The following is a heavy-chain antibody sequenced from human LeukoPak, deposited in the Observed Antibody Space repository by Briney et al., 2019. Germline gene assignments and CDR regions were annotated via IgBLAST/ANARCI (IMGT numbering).Heavy chain of an antibody. J-gene: IGHJ2*01. V-gene: IGHV4-59*01. Sequence: PSETLSLTCTVSGGSITTYYWSWTRQPPGKGLEWIGYIHYSGTTNYSPSLKSRVTISLDTSKNQFSLNLSSVIAADTAVYYCARDTYYYDSSAYPAYFDLWGRGTLVAVSS. CDR2: IHYSGTT. D-gene: IGHD3-22*01. CDR1: GGSITTYY. CDR3: ARDTYYYDSSAYPAYFDL.